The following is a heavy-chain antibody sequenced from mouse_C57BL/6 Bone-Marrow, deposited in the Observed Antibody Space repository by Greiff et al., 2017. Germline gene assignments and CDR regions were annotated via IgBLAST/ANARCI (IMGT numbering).Heavy chain of an antibody. CDR3: VRQSSNF. CDR1: GFSFNTYA. D-gene: IGHD6-1*01. V-gene: IGHV10-1*01. J-gene: IGHJ4*01. Sequence: EVQLVESGGGLVQPKGSLKLSCAASGFSFNTYAMNWVRQAPGQGLEWVARIRSKSNNYATYYADSVKDRFTISRDDSESMLYLQMNNLKTEYTAMYCCVRQSSNFWGQGTSVTVSS. CDR2: IRSKSNNYAT.